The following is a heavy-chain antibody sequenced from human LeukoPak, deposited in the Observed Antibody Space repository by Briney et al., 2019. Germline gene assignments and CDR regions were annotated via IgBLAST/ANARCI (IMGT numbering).Heavy chain of an antibody. CDR2: KYHTRST. Sequence: SETLSLTCTVSGYSIISGFHWGWIRQPPGKGLEWIGSKYHTRSTYYNPSLRSRVTISVDTPKNQFSLKLSSVTAAGTAVYYCGRDGQRWSGSNCYSVDIWGQGTMVTVSS. D-gene: IGHD2-21*02. CDR1: GYSIISGFH. V-gene: IGHV4-38-2*02. CDR3: GRDGQRWSGSNCYSVDI. J-gene: IGHJ3*02.